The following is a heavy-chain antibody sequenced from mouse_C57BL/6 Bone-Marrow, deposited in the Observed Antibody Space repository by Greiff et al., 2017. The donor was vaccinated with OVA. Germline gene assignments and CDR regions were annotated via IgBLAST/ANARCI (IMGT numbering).Heavy chain of an antibody. J-gene: IGHJ3*01. D-gene: IGHD1-1*01. CDR1: GYSFTGYY. Sequence: VQLKESGPELVKPGASVKISCKASGYSFTGYYMNWVKQSPEQSLEWIGEINPSTGGTTYNQKFKAKATLTVDKSSSTAYMQLKSLTSEDSAVYYCAREITTVVAPFAYWGQGTLVTVSA. CDR3: AREITTVVAPFAY. V-gene: IGHV1-42*01. CDR2: INPSTGGT.